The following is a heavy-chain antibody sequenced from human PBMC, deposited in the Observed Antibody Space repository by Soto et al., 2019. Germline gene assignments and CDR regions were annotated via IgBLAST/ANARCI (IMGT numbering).Heavy chain of an antibody. V-gene: IGHV3-43*01. D-gene: IGHD6-19*01. CDR2: ISWDGGST. Sequence: PGGSLRVSCAASGFIFGDYTMHWGRQAPGKGLERVSLISWDGGSTYYADSVKGRFTISRDNSITSQYLQMNSLSAEDSALYYCAKDIVPVGVTWRLSNPRISKIYYGMGVWGE. CDR1: GFIFGDYT. CDR3: AKDIVPVGVTWRLSNPRISKIYYGMGV. J-gene: IGHJ6*02.